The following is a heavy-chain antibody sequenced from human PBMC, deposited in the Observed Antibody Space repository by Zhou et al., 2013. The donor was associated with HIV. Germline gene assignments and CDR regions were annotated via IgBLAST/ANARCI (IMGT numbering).Heavy chain of an antibody. CDR2: MAPNSDVT. J-gene: IGHJ4*02. CDR3: ATYGPGYNWMYK. V-gene: IGHV1-2*02. D-gene: IGHD1-20*01. CDR1: GYTLTNYY. Sequence: QVQLVQSGAEVKKPGASVKVSCKASGYTLTNYYMHWVRQGPGQGLEWMGWMAPNSDVTKYAPKLQGRVTMTRDTSISTAYMELNSLKSDDTAVYFCATYGPGYNWMYKWGQGTLVTVSS.